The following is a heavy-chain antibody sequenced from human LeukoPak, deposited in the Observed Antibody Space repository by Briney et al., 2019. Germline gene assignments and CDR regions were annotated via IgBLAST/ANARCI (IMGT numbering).Heavy chain of an antibody. V-gene: IGHV1-24*01. Sequence: ASVKVSCKVSGYTLTELSMHWVRQAPGKGLEWMGGFDPEDGETIYAQKFQGRVTMTEDTSTDTAYMELSSPRSEDTAVYYCATALRWIQLWLRGNKSFDYWGQGTLVTVSS. J-gene: IGHJ4*02. CDR2: FDPEDGET. CDR3: ATALRWIQLWLRGNKSFDY. CDR1: GYTLTELS. D-gene: IGHD5-18*01.